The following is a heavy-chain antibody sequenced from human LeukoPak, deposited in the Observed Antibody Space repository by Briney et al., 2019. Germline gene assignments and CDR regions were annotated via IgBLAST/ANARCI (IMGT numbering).Heavy chain of an antibody. CDR2: ISNSSSYI. J-gene: IGHJ4*02. D-gene: IGHD5-18*01. CDR1: GFTFSSYS. CDR3: ASAWIQLFSVDY. V-gene: IGHV3-21*01. Sequence: GGSLRLSCAASGFTFSSYSMNWVRQAPGKGLEWVSSISNSSSYIYYADSVKGRFTISRDNAKNSLYLQMNSLRAEDTAVYYCASAWIQLFSVDYWGQGTLVTVSS.